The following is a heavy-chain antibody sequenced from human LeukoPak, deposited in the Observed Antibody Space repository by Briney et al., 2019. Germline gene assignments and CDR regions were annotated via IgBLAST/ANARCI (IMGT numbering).Heavy chain of an antibody. D-gene: IGHD6-13*01. J-gene: IGHJ4*02. CDR1: GYTFTGYY. CDR3: ARADSSSWYGDY. CDR2: INPNSGGT. V-gene: IGHV1-2*02. Sequence: ASVKVSCKASGYTFTGYYIHWVRQAPGQGLEWMGWINPNSGGTNYAQKFQGRVTMTRDTSISTAYMELSRLRSDDTAVYYCARADSSSWYGDYWGQGTLVTVSS.